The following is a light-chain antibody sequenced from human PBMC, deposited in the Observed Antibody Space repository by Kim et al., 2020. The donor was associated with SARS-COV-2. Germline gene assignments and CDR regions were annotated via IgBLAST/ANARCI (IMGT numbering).Light chain of an antibody. CDR2: GNS. V-gene: IGLV1-40*03. Sequence: RVPIACTGGSSNIGAGYDVHWYQQLPGPAPKLLIYGNSNRPSGVPDRFSGSKSGASASLAITGLQAEDEADYHCQSYDSSLSALVFGGGTQLTVL. CDR3: QSYDSSLSALV. J-gene: IGLJ2*01. CDR1: SSNIGAGYD.